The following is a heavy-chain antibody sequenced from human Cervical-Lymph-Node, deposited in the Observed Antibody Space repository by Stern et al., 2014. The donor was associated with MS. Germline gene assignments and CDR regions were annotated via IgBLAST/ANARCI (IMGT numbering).Heavy chain of an antibody. CDR2: IYSSGGT. CDR3: AKDSGSYSSDAFDI. CDR1: GGSISSYSYY. D-gene: IGHD1-26*01. J-gene: IGHJ3*02. V-gene: IGHV4-39*02. Sequence: QVQLQESGPGLVKPSGTLSLTCTVSGGSISSYSYYWAWIRQPPGKGLEWIGSIYSSGGTYFNPSLKSRVTMSVDTSKPQFSLKLSSVTAADTAVYYCAKDSGSYSSDAFDIWGQGTMVTVSS.